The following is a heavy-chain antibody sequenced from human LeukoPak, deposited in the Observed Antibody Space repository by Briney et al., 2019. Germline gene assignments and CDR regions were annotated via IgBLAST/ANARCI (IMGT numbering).Heavy chain of an antibody. CDR1: GFTFSSYW. V-gene: IGHV3-74*03. D-gene: IGHD3-22*01. CDR2: INSDGSST. Sequence: GGSLRLSCVASGFTFSSYWMHWVRQAPGKGLVWVSRINSDGSSTKCADSVKGRFTISRDNAKNSLYLQMNSLRAEDTAVYYCARDPPLYYYDSSGYVDYWGQGTLVTVSS. J-gene: IGHJ4*02. CDR3: ARDPPLYYYDSSGYVDY.